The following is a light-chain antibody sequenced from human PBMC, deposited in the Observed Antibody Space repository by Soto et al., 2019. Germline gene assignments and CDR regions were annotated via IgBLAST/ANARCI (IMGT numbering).Light chain of an antibody. CDR3: QQYGSSSYT. Sequence: DIVLTQSPDTLSLSPGEGATLSCRASQSVSSNYLAWYQQKPGQAPRLPIYGASTRATGNPDRFSGSGSGTDFTLTISRLEPEDFAVYYCQQYGSSSYTFGQGTRLEIK. CDR2: GAS. CDR1: QSVSSNY. J-gene: IGKJ2*01. V-gene: IGKV3-20*01.